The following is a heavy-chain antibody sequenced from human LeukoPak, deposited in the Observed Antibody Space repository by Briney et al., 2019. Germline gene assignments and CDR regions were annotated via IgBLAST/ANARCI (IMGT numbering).Heavy chain of an antibody. CDR1: GFTFSSYS. Sequence: AGGSLRLSCAASGFTFSSYSMNWVRQAPGKGLEWVSSISSSSSYIHYADSVKGRFTISRDNAKNSLYLQMNSLRAEDTAVYYCARGPVVVGTLGGFDPWGQGTLVTVSS. D-gene: IGHD1-26*01. CDR2: ISSSSSYI. J-gene: IGHJ5*02. V-gene: IGHV3-21*01. CDR3: ARGPVVVGTLGGFDP.